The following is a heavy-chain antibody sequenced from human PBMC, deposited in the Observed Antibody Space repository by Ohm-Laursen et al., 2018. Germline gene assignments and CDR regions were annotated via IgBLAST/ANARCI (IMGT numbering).Heavy chain of an antibody. J-gene: IGHJ6*02. D-gene: IGHD5-18*01. CDR1: GGTFSSYA. CDR3: AHTVDKPMDLLMDYYGMDV. Sequence: AASVKVSCKASGGTFSSYAITWVRQAPGQGLEWMGGIIPIIGIPTYAQKFQGRVTITADKSSSTASMELTNLRSGDTAVYYCAHTVDKPMDLLMDYYGMDVWGQGTTVSVS. V-gene: IGHV1-69*10. CDR2: IIPIIGIP.